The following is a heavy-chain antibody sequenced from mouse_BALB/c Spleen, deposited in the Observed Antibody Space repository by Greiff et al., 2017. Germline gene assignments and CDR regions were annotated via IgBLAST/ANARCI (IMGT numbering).Heavy chain of an antibody. J-gene: IGHJ2*01. D-gene: IGHD2-2*01. Sequence: VQLKQSGPELVKPGASVKMSCKASGYTFTSYVMHWVKQKPGQGLEWIGYINPYNDGTKYNEKFKGKATLTSDKSSSTAYMELSSLTSEDSAVYYCASGWLRRDFDYWGQGTTLTVSS. CDR3: ASGWLRRDFDY. V-gene: IGHV1-14*01. CDR2: INPYNDGT. CDR1: GYTFTSYV.